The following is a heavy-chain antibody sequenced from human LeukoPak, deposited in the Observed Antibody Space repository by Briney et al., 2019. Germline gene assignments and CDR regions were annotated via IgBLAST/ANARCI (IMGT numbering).Heavy chain of an antibody. D-gene: IGHD3-22*01. CDR2: IYYSGST. J-gene: IGHJ6*02. Sequence: SETLSLTCTVSGGSISSYYWGWIRQPPGKGLEWIGYIYYSGSTNYNPSLKSRVTISVDTSKNQFSLKLSSVTAADTAVYYCARVSDSSGSRRFYYYGMDVWGQGTTVTVSS. CDR3: ARVSDSSGSRRFYYYGMDV. V-gene: IGHV4-59*01. CDR1: GGSISSYY.